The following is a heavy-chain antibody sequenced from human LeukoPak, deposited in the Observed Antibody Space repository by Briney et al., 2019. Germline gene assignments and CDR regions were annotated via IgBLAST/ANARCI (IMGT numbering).Heavy chain of an antibody. CDR3: ARASRITMIPADY. Sequence: ASVKVSCKASGYTFTGYYIHWVRQAPGQGLEWMGWIDPNSGGTNYAQKFQGRVTMTRDTSISTAYMELSRLRSDDTAVYYCARASRITMIPADYWGQGTLVTVS. CDR1: GYTFTGYY. CDR2: IDPNSGGT. D-gene: IGHD3-22*01. J-gene: IGHJ4*02. V-gene: IGHV1-2*02.